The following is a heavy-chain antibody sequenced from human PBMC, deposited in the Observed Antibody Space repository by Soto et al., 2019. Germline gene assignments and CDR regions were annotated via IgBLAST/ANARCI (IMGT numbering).Heavy chain of an antibody. CDR1: GGSISSSNW. V-gene: IGHV4-4*02. J-gene: IGHJ5*02. D-gene: IGHD3-10*01. Sequence: PSETLCLTCAVSGGSISSSNWWSWVRQPPGKGLEWIGEIYHSGSTNYNPSLKSRVTISVDKSKNQFSLKLSSVTAADTAVYYCARDYMVRGVMRWFDPWGQGTLVTVSS. CDR3: ARDYMVRGVMRWFDP. CDR2: IYHSGST.